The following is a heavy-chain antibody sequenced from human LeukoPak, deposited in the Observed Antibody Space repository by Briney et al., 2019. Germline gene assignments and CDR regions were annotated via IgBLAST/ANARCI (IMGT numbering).Heavy chain of an antibody. J-gene: IGHJ4*02. D-gene: IGHD5-18*01. Sequence: SETLSLNCTVSGGSISTYYWSWIRQPPGKGLEWIGYIYYSGSTNYNPSLKSRATISVDTSKNQLSLKLSSVTAADTAVYYCARVGYSYGLDYFDYGGQGNLVTVSS. CDR2: IYYSGST. CDR3: ARVGYSYGLDYFDY. V-gene: IGHV4-59*01. CDR1: GGSISTYY.